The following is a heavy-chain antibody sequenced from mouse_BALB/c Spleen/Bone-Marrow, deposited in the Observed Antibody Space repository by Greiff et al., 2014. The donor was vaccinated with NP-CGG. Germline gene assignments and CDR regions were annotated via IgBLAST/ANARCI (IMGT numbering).Heavy chain of an antibody. D-gene: IGHD4-1*01. V-gene: IGHV2-6-2*01. CDR3: ARSGTDYAMDY. CDR2: IWSDGSP. J-gene: IGHJ4*01. Sequence: VKLMESGPDLVAPSQSLSLTCTVSGFSLTSYGLHWVRQPPGKGLEWLGVIWSDGSPTYNSALKSRLSISKDNSKRQVLLKMNSLQTDDTAMYYCARSGTDYAMDYWGQGTSVAVSS. CDR1: GFSLTSYG.